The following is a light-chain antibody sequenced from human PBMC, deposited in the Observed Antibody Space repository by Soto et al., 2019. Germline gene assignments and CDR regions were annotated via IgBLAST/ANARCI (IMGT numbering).Light chain of an antibody. J-gene: IGKJ2*01. CDR2: GAS. V-gene: IGKV3-20*01. Sequence: EIVLTQSPGTLSLSPGERATLSCRASQFVGGSYLAWYQQKPGQAPRLLIYGASNVAPGIPDRFSGSGSGTDFTLAISRLEPEDFEVYYCQRYAASPYTFGQGTKLEIK. CDR1: QFVGGSY. CDR3: QRYAASPYT.